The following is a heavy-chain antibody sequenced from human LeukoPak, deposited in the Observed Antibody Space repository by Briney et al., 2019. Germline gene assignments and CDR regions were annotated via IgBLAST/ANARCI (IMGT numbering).Heavy chain of an antibody. CDR2: FDPEDGET. CDR1: GYTLTELS. Sequence: GASVKVSCKVSGYTLTELSMHWVRQAPGKGREGMGVFDPEDGETIYAQKFQGRVTMTEDTSTDTAYMELSSLRSEDTAVYYCATKRIVVVAAAMWGGWFDPWGQGTLVTVSS. D-gene: IGHD2-2*01. J-gene: IGHJ5*02. CDR3: ATKRIVVVAAAMWGGWFDP. V-gene: IGHV1-24*01.